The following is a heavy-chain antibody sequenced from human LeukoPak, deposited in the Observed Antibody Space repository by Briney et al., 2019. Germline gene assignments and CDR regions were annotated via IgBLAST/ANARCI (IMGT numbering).Heavy chain of an antibody. J-gene: IGHJ3*02. CDR1: GFTVSSNY. V-gene: IGHV3-53*01. Sequence: GGSLRLSCAASGFTVSSNYMSWVRQAPGKGLEWVSVIYSCGSTYYADSVKGRFTTSRDNAKNSLYLQMNSLRAEDTAVYYCARAHSGSHDAFDIWGQGTMVTVSS. CDR2: IYSCGST. CDR3: ARAHSGSHDAFDI. D-gene: IGHD1-26*01.